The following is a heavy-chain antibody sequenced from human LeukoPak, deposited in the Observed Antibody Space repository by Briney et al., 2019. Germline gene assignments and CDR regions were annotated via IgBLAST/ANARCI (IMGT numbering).Heavy chain of an antibody. CDR3: ARLLSEQASGSYYYYYYMDV. CDR1: GYTFTSYG. Sequence: GASVKVSCKASGYTFTSYGISWVRQAPGQGLEWMGWISAYNGNTNYAQKLQGRVTMTTDTSTSTAYMELRSLRSEDTAVYYCARLLSEQASGSYYYYYYMDVWGKGTTVTVSS. CDR2: ISAYNGNT. J-gene: IGHJ6*03. D-gene: IGHD1-26*01. V-gene: IGHV1-18*01.